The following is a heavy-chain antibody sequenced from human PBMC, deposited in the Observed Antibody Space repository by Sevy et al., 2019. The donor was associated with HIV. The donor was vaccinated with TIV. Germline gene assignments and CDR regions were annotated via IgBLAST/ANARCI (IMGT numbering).Heavy chain of an antibody. CDR2: ISGSGTRT. CDR3: AKGGGGHYDPDEIAYYFYYYNMDV. D-gene: IGHD3-22*01. CDR1: GFSFDSYS. J-gene: IGHJ6*03. Sequence: GGSLRLSCAVSGFSFDSYSMTWVRQAPGKGLEWVSAISGSGTRTYYADSVKGRFIISRDNSKNTLDLQMNSLRAEDTGIYYWAKGGGGHYDPDEIAYYFYYYNMDVWGKGTTVTVSS. V-gene: IGHV3-23*01.